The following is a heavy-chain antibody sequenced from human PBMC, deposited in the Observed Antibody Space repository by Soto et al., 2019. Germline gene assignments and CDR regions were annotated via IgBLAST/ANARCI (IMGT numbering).Heavy chain of an antibody. CDR3: VREEAGAFDI. D-gene: IGHD3-10*01. CDR2: TYYSGST. V-gene: IGHV4-31*03. J-gene: IGHJ3*02. CDR1: GVSMSSGGYY. Sequence: QVQLQESGPGLVKPSQTLSLTCTVSGVSMSSGGYYWTWIRQHPGKGLEWIGYTYYSGSTYYNPSLKSRLTMSVDTSKNQFSLRLSSVTAADTAVYYCVREEAGAFDIWGQGTMVTVSS.